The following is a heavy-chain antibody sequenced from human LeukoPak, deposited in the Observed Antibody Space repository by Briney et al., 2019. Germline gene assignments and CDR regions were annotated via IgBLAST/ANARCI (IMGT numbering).Heavy chain of an antibody. D-gene: IGHD2-2*01. V-gene: IGHV4-4*07. Sequence: SETLSLTCTVSGGSISSHYWSWIRQPAGKGLEWIGRIYTSGSTNYNPSLKSRVTMSVDKSKTQYSLKLSSVTAADTAVYYCARDRYCSSTSCQRGLFDYWGQGTLVTVSS. CDR2: IYTSGST. CDR3: ARDRYCSSTSCQRGLFDY. CDR1: GGSISSHY. J-gene: IGHJ4*02.